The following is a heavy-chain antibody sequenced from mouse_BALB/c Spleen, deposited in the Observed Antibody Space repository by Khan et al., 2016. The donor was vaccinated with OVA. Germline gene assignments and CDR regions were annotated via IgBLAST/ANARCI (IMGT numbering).Heavy chain of an antibody. CDR3: TRAGYGYFALDY. CDR1: GYTFSDYW. Sequence: QGQLQQAGAELMTPGASVKISCKATGYTFSDYWIEWVKQRPGHGLAWNGEIFPGSGSTKYKEKFNGKATLTADTSSNTAYMQLSSLTSEDSGVYYCTRAGYGYFALDYWGQGTSVTVSS. V-gene: IGHV1-9*01. CDR2: IFPGSGST. J-gene: IGHJ4*01. D-gene: IGHD2-10*02.